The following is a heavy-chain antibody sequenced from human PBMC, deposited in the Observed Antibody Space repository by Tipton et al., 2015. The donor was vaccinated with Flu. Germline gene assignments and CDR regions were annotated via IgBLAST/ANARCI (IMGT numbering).Heavy chain of an antibody. CDR2: IIPIIGTA. V-gene: IGHV1-69*01. CDR3: ARAPDFHLRNGMDV. CDR1: GGTFSSYA. D-gene: IGHD1-14*01. J-gene: IGHJ6*02. Sequence: QLVQSGAEVKKPGSSVKVSCKASGGTFSSYAISWVRQAPGQGLEWMGGIIPIIGTANYAQKFQGRVTITADESTSTAYMELRRLRSGAPAGYYCARAPDFHLRNGMDVLGQGPTVTVSS.